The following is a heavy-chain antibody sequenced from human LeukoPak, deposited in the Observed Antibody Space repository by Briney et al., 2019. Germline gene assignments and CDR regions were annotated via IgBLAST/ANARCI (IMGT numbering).Heavy chain of an antibody. J-gene: IGHJ4*02. Sequence: GGSLRLSCAASGFTFSDYYMYWVRQAPGKGLEWLSYISSGGYAIYYADSVQGRFTISRDNAKNSLYLQTNSLRAEDTAVYYCARAGQEWFGELGFDQWGQGTPVIVSS. V-gene: IGHV3-11*04. CDR1: GFTFSDYY. D-gene: IGHD3-10*01. CDR2: ISSGGYAI. CDR3: ARAGQEWFGELGFDQ.